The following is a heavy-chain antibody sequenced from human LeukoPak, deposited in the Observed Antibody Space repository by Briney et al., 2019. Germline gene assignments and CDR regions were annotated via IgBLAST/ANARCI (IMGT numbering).Heavy chain of an antibody. CDR1: GGTFSSYT. V-gene: IGHV1-69*02. CDR2: IIPILGIA. Sequence: GSSVKVSCKASGGTFSSYTISWVRQAPGQGLEWMGRIIPILGIANYAQKFQGRVTITADKSTSTAYMELSSLRSEDTAVYYCASSNPYSSSSGVFDYWGRGTLVTVSS. J-gene: IGHJ4*02. CDR3: ASSNPYSSSSGVFDY. D-gene: IGHD6-6*01.